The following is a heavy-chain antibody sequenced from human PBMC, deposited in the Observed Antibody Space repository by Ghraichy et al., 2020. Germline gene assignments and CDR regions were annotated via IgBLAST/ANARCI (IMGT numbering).Heavy chain of an antibody. CDR2: INHSGST. CDR3: ARVRPQKYSSSWYQQSGAFDI. V-gene: IGHV4-34*01. D-gene: IGHD6-13*01. Sequence: GSLRLSCAVYGGSFSGYYWSWIRQPPGKGLEWIGEINHSGSTNYNPSLKSRVTISVDTSKNQFSLKLSSVTAADTAVYYCARVRPQKYSSSWYQQSGAFDIWGQGTMVTVSS. CDR1: GGSFSGYY. J-gene: IGHJ3*02.